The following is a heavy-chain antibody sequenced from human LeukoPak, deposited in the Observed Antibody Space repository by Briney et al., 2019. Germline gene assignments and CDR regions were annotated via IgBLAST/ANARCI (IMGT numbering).Heavy chain of an antibody. CDR1: GFTFSDYY. CDR2: ISSSGSTI. CDR3: ARDQLGYCSGGSCRHFDY. J-gene: IGHJ4*02. D-gene: IGHD2-15*01. Sequence: GGSLRLSCAASGFTFSDYYMSWIRQAPGKGLEWVSYISSSGSTIYYADSVKGRFTISRDNAKNSLYLQMNSLRAEDTAVYYCARDQLGYCSGGSCRHFDYWGQGTLVTVSS. V-gene: IGHV3-11*04.